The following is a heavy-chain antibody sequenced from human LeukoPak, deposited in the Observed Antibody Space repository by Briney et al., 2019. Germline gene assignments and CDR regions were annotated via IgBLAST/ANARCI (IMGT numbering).Heavy chain of an antibody. CDR2: ISDDGKTE. CDR3: TKEAASGSRYSFDY. J-gene: IGHJ4*02. CDR1: GFTFSSYG. V-gene: IGHV3-30*18. D-gene: IGHD1-26*01. Sequence: GGSLRLSCAASGFTFSSYGMHWVRQAPGKGLEWVAVISDDGKTEYFADSVKGRFTISIDNSKNTLSLQMNSLRPDDTAVYYCTKEAASGSRYSFDYWGQGTLVTVSS.